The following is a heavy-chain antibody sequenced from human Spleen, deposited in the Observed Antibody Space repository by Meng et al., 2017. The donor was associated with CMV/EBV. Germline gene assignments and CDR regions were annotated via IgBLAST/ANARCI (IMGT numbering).Heavy chain of an antibody. CDR2: ISWNSGSI. CDR1: GFTFDDYA. CDR3: AKDMLVAAADNGGRHYYYGMDV. Sequence: SLKISCAASGFTFDDYAMHWVRQAPGKGLEWVSGISWNSGSIGYADSVKGRFTISRDNAKNSLYLQMNSLRAEDTALYYCAKDMLVAAADNGGRHYYYGMDVWGQGTTVTSP. J-gene: IGHJ6*02. V-gene: IGHV3-9*01. D-gene: IGHD6-13*01.